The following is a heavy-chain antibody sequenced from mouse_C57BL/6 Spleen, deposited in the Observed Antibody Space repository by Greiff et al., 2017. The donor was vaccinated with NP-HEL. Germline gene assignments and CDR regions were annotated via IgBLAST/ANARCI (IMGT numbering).Heavy chain of an antibody. Sequence: QVQLQQSGPELVKPGASVKLSCKASGYTFTSYDINWVKQRPGQGLEWIGWIYPRDGSTKYNEKFKGKATLTVDTSSSTAYMELHSLTSEDSAVYFCARVPYYGSSPSWFAYWGQGTLVTVSA. CDR3: ARVPYYGSSPSWFAY. V-gene: IGHV1-85*01. D-gene: IGHD1-1*01. CDR2: IYPRDGST. J-gene: IGHJ3*01. CDR1: GYTFTSYD.